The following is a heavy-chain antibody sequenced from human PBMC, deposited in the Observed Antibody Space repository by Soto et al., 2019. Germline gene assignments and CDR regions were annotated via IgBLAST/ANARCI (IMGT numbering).Heavy chain of an antibody. Sequence: PSETLSLTCAVYGGSFSGYYWSWIRQPPGKGLEWIGEINHSGSTNYNPSLKSRVTISVDTSKNQFSLKLSSVTAAYTAVYYCARAYIGAASYFVYWGQGTLVTVSS. V-gene: IGHV4-34*01. CDR3: ARAYIGAASYFVY. CDR1: GGSFSGYY. J-gene: IGHJ4*02. D-gene: IGHD6-25*01. CDR2: INHSGST.